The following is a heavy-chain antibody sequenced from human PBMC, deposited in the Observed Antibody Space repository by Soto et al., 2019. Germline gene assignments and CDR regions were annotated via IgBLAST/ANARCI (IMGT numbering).Heavy chain of an antibody. CDR2: IYPGDSDT. D-gene: IGHD3-3*01. CDR3: ARLGFNYDFLSGYYNVQHYYGIDV. J-gene: IGHJ6*02. CDR1: GYSFTSYW. Sequence: PGESLKISCKGSGYSFTSYWIGWVRQMPGKGLEWMGIIYPGDSDTRYSPSFQGQVTISADKSINSVYLQWSSLKASDTATYYCARLGFNYDFLSGYYNVQHYYGIDVWGQGTTVTVSS. V-gene: IGHV5-51*01.